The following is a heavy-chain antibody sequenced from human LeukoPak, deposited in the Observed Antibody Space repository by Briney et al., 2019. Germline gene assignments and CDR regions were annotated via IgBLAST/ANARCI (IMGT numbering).Heavy chain of an antibody. V-gene: IGHV3-21*01. Sequence: GRSLRLSCAASGFTFSSYSMNWVRQAPGKGLEWVSSISSSSSYIYYADSVKGRFTISRDNAKNSLYLQMNSLRAEDTAVYYCARVSIAAADPDYWGQGTLVTVSS. CDR1: GFTFSSYS. CDR2: ISSSSSYI. J-gene: IGHJ4*02. CDR3: ARVSIAAADPDY. D-gene: IGHD6-13*01.